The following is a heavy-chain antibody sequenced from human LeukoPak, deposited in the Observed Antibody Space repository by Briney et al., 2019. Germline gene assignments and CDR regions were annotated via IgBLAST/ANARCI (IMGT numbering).Heavy chain of an antibody. CDR1: GGTFSSYA. CDR3: ARVSRMVYAIEDY. CDR2: IIPIFGTA. Sequence: SVKVSCKASGGTFSSYAISWVRQAPGQGLEWMGGIIPIFGTANYAQKFQGRVTITADESTSTAYMELSSLRSEDTAVYYCARVSRMVYAIEDYWGQGTLVTVSS. J-gene: IGHJ4*02. V-gene: IGHV1-69*13. D-gene: IGHD2-8*01.